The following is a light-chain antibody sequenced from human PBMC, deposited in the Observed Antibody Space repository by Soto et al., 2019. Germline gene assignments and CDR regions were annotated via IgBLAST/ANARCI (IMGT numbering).Light chain of an antibody. Sequence: QSALTQPASVSGSPGQSITISCTGTSSDVGGYNYVSWYQQHPGKAPKLMIYEVSNRPSGVSNRFSGSKSGNTASLTISGLKAEDEADYYCSSLTSINTWVFGGGTQLTVL. J-gene: IGLJ3*02. CDR3: SSLTSINTWV. CDR2: EVS. V-gene: IGLV2-14*01. CDR1: SSDVGGYNY.